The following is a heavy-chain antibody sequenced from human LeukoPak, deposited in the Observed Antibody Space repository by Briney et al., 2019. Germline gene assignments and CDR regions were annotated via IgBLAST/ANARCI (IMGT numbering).Heavy chain of an antibody. CDR3: ARHLSSITSCPNY. CDR2: IYPRDSRT. V-gene: IGHV5-51*01. J-gene: IGHJ4*02. Sequence: GESLKISCKGSGYSSSSYWIAWVRHMPGKGLGWMGIIYPRDSRTTYSPSFQGQLTIPVDKSISTAYLQWSSLKDCDTAMYYCARHLSSITSCPNYWGAGTLVSVSS. D-gene: IGHD2-2*01. CDR1: GYSSSSYW.